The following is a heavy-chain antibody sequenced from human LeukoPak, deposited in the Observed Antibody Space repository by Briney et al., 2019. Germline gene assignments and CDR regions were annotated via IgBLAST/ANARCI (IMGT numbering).Heavy chain of an antibody. Sequence: ASVKVSCKASGYTFTSYDINWVRRATGQGLEWTGWMNPNSGNTGYAQKFQGRVTMTRTTSISTAYMELSSLRSEDTAVYYCARGAADSGAFDIWGQGTMVTVSS. J-gene: IGHJ3*02. V-gene: IGHV1-8*01. CDR1: GYTFTSYD. CDR3: ARGAADSGAFDI. CDR2: MNPNSGNT. D-gene: IGHD6-13*01.